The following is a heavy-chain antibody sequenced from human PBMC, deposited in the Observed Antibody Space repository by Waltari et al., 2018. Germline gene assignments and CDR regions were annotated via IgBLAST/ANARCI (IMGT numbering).Heavy chain of an antibody. V-gene: IGHV1-69*09. CDR1: GGTFRSYA. J-gene: IGHJ4*02. D-gene: IGHD6-13*01. CDR3: ARDIAAAEGYFDY. CDR2: IIPILGIA. Sequence: QVQMVQSGAEVKKPGSSVKVSCKASGGTFRSYAIRWVRQAPGQGLEWMGRIIPILGIANYAQKFQGRVTITADKSTSTAYMELSSLRSEDTAVYYCARDIAAAEGYFDYWGQGTLVTVSS.